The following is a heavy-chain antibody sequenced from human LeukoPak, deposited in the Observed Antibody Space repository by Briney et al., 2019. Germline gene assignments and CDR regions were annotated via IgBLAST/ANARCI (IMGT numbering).Heavy chain of an antibody. CDR2: IYYSGST. D-gene: IGHD3-10*01. V-gene: IGHV4-39*07. J-gene: IGHJ3*02. Sequence: SETLSLTCTVSGGSISSSSYYWGCIRQPPGKGLECIGSIYYSGSTYYNPSLKSRVTISVDRSKNQFSLKLSSVTAADTAVYYCARAVMVRGVIVAFDIWGQGTMVTVSS. CDR3: ARAVMVRGVIVAFDI. CDR1: GGSISSSSYY.